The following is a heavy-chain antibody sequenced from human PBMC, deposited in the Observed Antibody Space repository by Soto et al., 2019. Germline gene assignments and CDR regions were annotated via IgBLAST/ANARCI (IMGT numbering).Heavy chain of an antibody. Sequence: EVQLLESVGGLVQPGGSLRLSCAASGFTFSSYAMSCVRQAPGKGLEWVSAISGSGGSTYYADSVKGRFTISRDNTKHTLYLQMNTLRAEDMAVYYCAKDKLGVSRWYGGFDYWGQGTLVTVSS. D-gene: IGHD6-19*01. V-gene: IGHV3-23*01. CDR1: GFTFSSYA. CDR3: AKDKLGVSRWYGGFDY. J-gene: IGHJ4*02. CDR2: ISGSGGST.